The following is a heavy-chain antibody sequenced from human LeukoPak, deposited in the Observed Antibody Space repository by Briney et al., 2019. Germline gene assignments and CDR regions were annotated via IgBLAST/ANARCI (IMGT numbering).Heavy chain of an antibody. J-gene: IGHJ5*02. Sequence: SVKVSCKASGGTFSSYAISWVRQAPGQGLEWMGRIIPIFGTANYAQKFQGRVTITTDESTSTAYMELSSLRSEDTAVYYCARVRADYSSSWYGNCFDPWGQGTLVTVSS. V-gene: IGHV1-69*05. CDR2: IIPIFGTA. D-gene: IGHD6-13*01. CDR1: GGTFSSYA. CDR3: ARVRADYSSSWYGNCFDP.